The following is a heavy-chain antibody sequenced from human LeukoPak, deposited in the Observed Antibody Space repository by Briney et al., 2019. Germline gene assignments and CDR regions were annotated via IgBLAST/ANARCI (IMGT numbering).Heavy chain of an antibody. CDR2: IIPILGIA. V-gene: IGHV1-69*04. CDR3: ARTEESYDFWSGYDDYYGMDV. Sequence: ASVKVSCKASGGTFSSYAIRWVRQAPGQGLEWMGRIIPILGIANYAQKFQGRVTITADKSTSTAYMELSSLRSEDTAVYYCARTEESYDFWSGYDDYYGMDVWGQGTTVTVSS. J-gene: IGHJ6*02. D-gene: IGHD3-3*01. CDR1: GGTFSSYA.